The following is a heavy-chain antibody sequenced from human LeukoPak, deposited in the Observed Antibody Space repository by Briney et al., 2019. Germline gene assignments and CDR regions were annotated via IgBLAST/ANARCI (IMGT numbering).Heavy chain of an antibody. CDR2: IKSKTDAGTA. CDR1: GFTFSNAW. D-gene: IGHD1-26*01. CDR3: TTYWGNGGTYYFFDY. Sequence: GGSLRLSCAASGFTFSNAWMSCVRQAPGKGREWVGRIKSKTDAGTANYAAPVKGRFTISRDDSKNTLYVQMNSLKTEDTAVYYCTTYWGNGGTYYFFDYWGQGTLVTVSS. V-gene: IGHV3-15*01. J-gene: IGHJ4*02.